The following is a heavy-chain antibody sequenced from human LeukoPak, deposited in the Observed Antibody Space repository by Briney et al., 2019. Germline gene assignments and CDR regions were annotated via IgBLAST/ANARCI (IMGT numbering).Heavy chain of an antibody. V-gene: IGHV4-34*01. Sequence: SGTLSLTCAVYGGSFSGYYWSWIRQPPGKGLEWIGEINHSGSTNYNPSLKSRVTISVDTSKNQFSLKLSSVIAADTAVYYCARTTEGYYSSASCFGFSYSYYMDVWGKGTTVTISS. D-gene: IGHD2-2*01. J-gene: IGHJ6*03. CDR2: INHSGST. CDR1: GGSFSGYY. CDR3: ARTTEGYYSSASCFGFSYSYYMDV.